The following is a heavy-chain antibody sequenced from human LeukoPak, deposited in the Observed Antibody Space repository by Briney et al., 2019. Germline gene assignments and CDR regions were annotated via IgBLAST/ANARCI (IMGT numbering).Heavy chain of an antibody. CDR2: IIPILGIA. CDR3: ARNYYDSSGYYPKNYYYYGMDV. CDR1: RCTFISYA. D-gene: IGHD3-22*01. Sequence: GSSVKVSCKASRCTFISYAISWVRQAPGQGLEWMGRIIPILGIANYAQKFQGRVTITADKSTSTAYMELSSLRSEDTAVYYCARNYYDSSGYYPKNYYYYGMDVWGQGTTVTVSS. V-gene: IGHV1-69*04. J-gene: IGHJ6*02.